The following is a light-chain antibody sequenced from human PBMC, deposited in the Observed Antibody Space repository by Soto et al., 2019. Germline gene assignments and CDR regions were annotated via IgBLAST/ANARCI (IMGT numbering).Light chain of an antibody. CDR1: SSDVGGYNY. J-gene: IGLJ2*01. V-gene: IGLV2-14*03. Sequence: QSALTQPASVSGSPGQSITISCTGTSSDVGGYNYVSWYQQHPGKVPKLMIYDVSNRPSGVSNRFSGSKSGHTASLTISGLQAEDEADYYCSSYTSSSTLVFGGGTQLTVL. CDR2: DVS. CDR3: SSYTSSSTLV.